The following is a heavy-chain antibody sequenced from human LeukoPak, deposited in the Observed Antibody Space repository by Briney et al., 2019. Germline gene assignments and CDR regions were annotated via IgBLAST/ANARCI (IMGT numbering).Heavy chain of an antibody. CDR3: ARGHIAITILGVNWFDP. V-gene: IGHV4-34*01. D-gene: IGHD3-3*01. CDR2: INHSGST. J-gene: IGHJ5*02. Sequence: SETLSLTCAVYGGSFSGYYWSWIRQPPGKGLEWIGEINHSGSTNYNPSLKSRVTISVDTSKNQFSLKLSSVTAADTAVYYCARGHIAITILGVNWFDPWGQGTLVTVSS. CDR1: GGSFSGYY.